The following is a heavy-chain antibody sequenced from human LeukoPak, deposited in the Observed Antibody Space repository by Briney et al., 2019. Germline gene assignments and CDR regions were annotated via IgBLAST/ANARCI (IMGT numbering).Heavy chain of an antibody. D-gene: IGHD1-1*01. CDR2: IYTSGST. V-gene: IGHV4-4*07. CDR3: ARDGETGTH. J-gene: IGHJ4*02. Sequence: SETLSLTCTVSGGSISSYYWSWLRQPAGKGREGIGRIYTSGSTNCNPSLKSRVTMSVDTSQNQFSLKLSSVTAADTAVYYCARDGETGTHWGQGTLATVSS. CDR1: GGSISSYY.